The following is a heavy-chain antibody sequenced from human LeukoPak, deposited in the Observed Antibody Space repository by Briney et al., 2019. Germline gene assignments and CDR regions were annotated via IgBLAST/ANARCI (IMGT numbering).Heavy chain of an antibody. D-gene: IGHD6-19*01. CDR1: GGSISSYY. V-gene: IGHV4-59*08. CDR2: ISYSGST. CDR3: ARQSHSSGWYEHDY. J-gene: IGHJ4*02. Sequence: PSETLSLTCTVFGGSISSYYWSWIRQPPGKGLEWIGYISYSGSTNYNPSLKSRVTISVDTSKNQFSLKLSSVTAADTAVYYCARQSHSSGWYEHDYWGQGTLVTVSS.